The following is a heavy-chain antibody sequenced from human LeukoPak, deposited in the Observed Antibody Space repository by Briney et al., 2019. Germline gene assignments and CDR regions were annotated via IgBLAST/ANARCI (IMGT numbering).Heavy chain of an antibody. CDR2: IIPILGIA. J-gene: IGHJ3*02. CDR3: ARSGYYDSSRYYAFDI. CDR1: GGTFSSYA. Sequence: ASVKVSCKASGGTFSSYAISWVRQAPGQGLEWMGRIIPILGIANYAQKFQGRVTITADKSTSTAYMELSSLRSEDTAVYYCARSGYYDSSRYYAFDIWGQGTMVTVSS. D-gene: IGHD3-22*01. V-gene: IGHV1-69*04.